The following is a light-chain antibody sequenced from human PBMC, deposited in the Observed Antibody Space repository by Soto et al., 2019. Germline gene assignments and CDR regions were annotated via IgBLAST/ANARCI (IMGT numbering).Light chain of an antibody. J-gene: IGLJ3*02. CDR1: SSNIGAGYD. V-gene: IGLV1-40*01. CDR2: GNS. Sequence: QSVLTQPPSVSGAPGQRVTISCTGSSSNIGAGYDVSWYQQHPGTAPKLLIYGNSNRPSGVPDRFSGSKSGTSATLAITGLQAEDEAEYYCQCYDSSLSRSWVFGGGTKLTVL. CDR3: QCYDSSLSRSWV.